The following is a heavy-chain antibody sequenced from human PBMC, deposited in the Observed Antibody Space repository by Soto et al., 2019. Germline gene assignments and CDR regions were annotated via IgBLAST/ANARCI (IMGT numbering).Heavy chain of an antibody. CDR2: ISADGSDT. D-gene: IGHD3-3*01. J-gene: IGHJ6*02. Sequence: GGSLRLSCEASGFAFTSYWMHWVRQAPGKGLVWVSRISADGSDTAYADSVKGRFSISRDNSKNTLYLQMNSLRAEDTAVYYCAKDRQYDFWSGYPHGMDVWGQGNKVTV. CDR1: GFAFTSYW. CDR3: AKDRQYDFWSGYPHGMDV. V-gene: IGHV3-74*01.